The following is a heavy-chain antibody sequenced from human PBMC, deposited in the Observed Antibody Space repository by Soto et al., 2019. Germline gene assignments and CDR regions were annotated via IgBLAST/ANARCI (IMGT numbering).Heavy chain of an antibody. CDR3: ARLSRMNV. CDR2: INSDGSST. D-gene: IGHD3-16*02. CDR1: GFSLSEYW. J-gene: IGHJ6*02. Sequence: GGSLRLSCVVSGFSLSEYWMNWVRQAPGKGLVWVSRINSDGSSTNYADSVKGRFTISRDNAKNTLYLQMNSLRAEDTAMYYCARLSRMNVWGQGTTVTVSS. V-gene: IGHV3-74*01.